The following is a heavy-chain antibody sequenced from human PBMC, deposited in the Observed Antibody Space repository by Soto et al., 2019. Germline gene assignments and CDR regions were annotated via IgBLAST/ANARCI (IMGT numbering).Heavy chain of an antibody. V-gene: IGHV3-9*01. CDR3: VKEKLYSNYEYYFDS. Sequence: LRLSCAATGFSFRNYGMHWVRLVPAKGLECVSGISWHSGNIGYAGSVRGRFTISRDNAKNSLYLQMNSLRPEDTALYYCVKEKLYSNYEYYFDSWGQGTLVTVSS. J-gene: IGHJ4*02. D-gene: IGHD4-4*01. CDR1: GFSFRNYG. CDR2: ISWHSGNI.